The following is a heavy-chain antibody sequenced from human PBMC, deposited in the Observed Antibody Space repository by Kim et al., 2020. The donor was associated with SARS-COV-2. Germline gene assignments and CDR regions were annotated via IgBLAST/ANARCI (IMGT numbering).Heavy chain of an antibody. D-gene: IGHD3-16*01. CDR2: ISGSGGST. Sequence: GGSLRLSCAASGFTFSSYAMSWVRQAPGKGLEWVSAISGSGGSTYYADSVKGRFTISRDNSKNTLYLQMNSLRAEDTAVYYCAKGPLRNPRYYYYYGMDVWGQGTTVTVSS. V-gene: IGHV3-23*01. CDR3: AKGPLRNPRYYYYYGMDV. CDR1: GFTFSSYA. J-gene: IGHJ6*02.